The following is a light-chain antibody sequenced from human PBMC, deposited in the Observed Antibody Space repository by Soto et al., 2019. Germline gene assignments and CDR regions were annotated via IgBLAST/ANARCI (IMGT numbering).Light chain of an antibody. CDR1: ISGVGAYVF. Sequence: QALRRLPGCVCGSSDQSIPISCSGTISGVGAYVFVAWYQQQPGKAPKLMIYDIINRPSGVSKRFSGSKSGNAASRAVSVLQAEDEADYYCVSCTTSRSSVCGTGTKVTVL. J-gene: IGLJ1*01. CDR2: DII. V-gene: IGLV2-14*03. CDR3: VSCTTSRSSV.